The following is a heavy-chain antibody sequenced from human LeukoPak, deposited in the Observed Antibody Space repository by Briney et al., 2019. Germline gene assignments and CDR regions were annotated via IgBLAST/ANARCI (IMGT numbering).Heavy chain of an antibody. V-gene: IGHV4-30-2*01. J-gene: IGHJ4*02. CDR1: GGSISSGGYY. Sequence: SETLSLTCTVSGGSISSGGYYWSWIRQPPGKGLEWIGYIYHSGSAYYNPSLKSRVTISVDRSKNQFSLKLSSVTAADTAVYYCAILTTVKDYWGQGTLVTVSS. CDR2: IYHSGSA. CDR3: AILTTVKDY. D-gene: IGHD4-11*01.